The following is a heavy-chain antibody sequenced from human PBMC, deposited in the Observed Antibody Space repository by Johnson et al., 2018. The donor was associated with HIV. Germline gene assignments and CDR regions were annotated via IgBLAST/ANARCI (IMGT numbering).Heavy chain of an antibody. V-gene: IGHV3-30*02. J-gene: IGHJ3*02. D-gene: IGHD6-6*01. CDR2: IRYDGSNK. Sequence: QVQLVESGGGVVQPGGSLRLSCAASGFTFSSYGMHWVRKAPGKGLEWVAFIRYDGSNKYYADSVKGRFTTSRDNSKNTLYLQMSSLRTEDTAVYYCAKERQLVRAFDIWGQGTMVTVSS. CDR1: GFTFSSYG. CDR3: AKERQLVRAFDI.